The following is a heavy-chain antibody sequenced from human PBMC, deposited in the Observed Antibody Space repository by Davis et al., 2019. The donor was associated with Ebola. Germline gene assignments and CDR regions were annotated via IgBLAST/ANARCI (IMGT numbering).Heavy chain of an antibody. CDR3: ASHSPRGVNPPYYYYGMDV. CDR1: GGTFSSYA. Sequence: SVKVSCKASGGTFSSYAISWVRQAPGQGLEWMGRIIPILGIANYAQKFQGRVTITADKSTSTAYMELSSLRSEDTAVYYCASHSPRGVNPPYYYYGMDVWGQGTTVTVSS. V-gene: IGHV1-69*04. CDR2: IIPILGIA. D-gene: IGHD3-10*01. J-gene: IGHJ6*02.